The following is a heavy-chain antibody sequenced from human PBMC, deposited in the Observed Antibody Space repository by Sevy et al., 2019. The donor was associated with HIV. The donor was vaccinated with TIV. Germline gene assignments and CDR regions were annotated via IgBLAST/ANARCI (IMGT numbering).Heavy chain of an antibody. CDR1: GGSITSLY. D-gene: IGHD1-26*01. V-gene: IGHV4-59*08. CDR2: NYYNRHI. Sequence: SETLSLTCTVSGGSITSLYWNWIRQPPGKGLEWIANNYYNRHINYNPYLKSRVTLSLNTSKNQFPLRLSSVTAADTAMYYCAGENAWGRGYSWGQGTLVTVSS. J-gene: IGHJ4*02. CDR3: AGENAWGRGYS.